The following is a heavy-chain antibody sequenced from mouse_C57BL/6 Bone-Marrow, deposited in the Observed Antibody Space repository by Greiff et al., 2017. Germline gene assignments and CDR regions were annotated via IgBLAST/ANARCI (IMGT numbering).Heavy chain of an antibody. J-gene: IGHJ3*01. CDR3: SRRGDYEAAWFAY. CDR1: GYAFSSSW. CDR2: IYPGDGDT. Sequence: QVQLQQSGPELVKPGASVKISCKASGYAFSSSWMNWVKQRPGKGLEWIGRIYPGDGDTNYNGKFKGKATLTADKSSSTAYMQPSSLTSEDSSVSFCSRRGDYEAAWFAYWGQGTLVTVSS. D-gene: IGHD2-13*01. V-gene: IGHV1-82*01.